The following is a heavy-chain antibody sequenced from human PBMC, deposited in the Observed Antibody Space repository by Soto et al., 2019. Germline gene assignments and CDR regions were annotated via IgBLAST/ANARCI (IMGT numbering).Heavy chain of an antibody. Sequence: PGGSLRLSCAASGFTFSSYAMSWVRQASGKGLEWVSAISGSGGSTYYADSVKGRFTISRDNSKSMLYLEINSLRTEDTAVYFCAKEYDIVTGSDHWGQGTVVTVSS. CDR3: AKEYDIVTGSDH. J-gene: IGHJ4*02. V-gene: IGHV3-23*01. D-gene: IGHD3-9*01. CDR2: ISGSGGST. CDR1: GFTFSSYA.